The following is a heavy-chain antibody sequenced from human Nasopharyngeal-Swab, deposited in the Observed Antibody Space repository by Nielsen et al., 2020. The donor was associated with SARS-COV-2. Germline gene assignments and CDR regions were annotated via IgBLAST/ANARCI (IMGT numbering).Heavy chain of an antibody. CDR2: INHSGRT. Sequence: GSLRLPCAVYGGSFSGYYWSWIRQPPGKGLEWIGEINHSGRTNYNPSLKSRVTTSVDTSKNQFSLKLSSVTAADTAVYYCARIAGTFAFVDYWGQGTLVTVSS. CDR3: ARIAGTFAFVDY. CDR1: GGSFSGYY. D-gene: IGHD6-13*01. V-gene: IGHV4-34*01. J-gene: IGHJ4*02.